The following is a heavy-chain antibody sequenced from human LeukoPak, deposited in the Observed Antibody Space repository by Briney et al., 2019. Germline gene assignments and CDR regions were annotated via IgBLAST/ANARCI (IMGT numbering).Heavy chain of an antibody. CDR2: IYYSGNT. CDR1: GASISSYS. Sequence: TSETLSLTCSASGASISSYSWSWIRQPPGEGLVGFGYIYYSGNTNYNPSLKSRVTISVDTSNNEVSLNLNSVTAADTAVYYCARFVGSGLDYWGQGTLLTVSS. D-gene: IGHD2-15*01. CDR3: ARFVGSGLDY. V-gene: IGHV4-59*13. J-gene: IGHJ4*02.